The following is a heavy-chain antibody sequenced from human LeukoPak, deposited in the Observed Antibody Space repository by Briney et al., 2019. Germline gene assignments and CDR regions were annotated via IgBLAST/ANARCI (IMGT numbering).Heavy chain of an antibody. CDR2: MNPNSGNT. J-gene: IGHJ6*03. CDR1: GYTFTSYD. V-gene: IGHV1-8*01. CDR3: ARSSGWYLDGYYYYYYMDV. Sequence: GASVKVSCKASGYTFTSYDINWVRQATGQGLEWMGWMNPNSGNTGYAQKFQGRVTMTRNTSISTAYMELSSLRSEDTAVYYCARSSGWYLDGYYYYYYMDVWGKGTTVTISS. D-gene: IGHD6-19*01.